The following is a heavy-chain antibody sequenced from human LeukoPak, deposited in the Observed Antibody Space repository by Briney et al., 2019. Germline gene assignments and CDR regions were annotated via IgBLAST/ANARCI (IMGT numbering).Heavy chain of an antibody. J-gene: IGHJ3*02. CDR3: ASITGYDAFDI. CDR2: ISSSSSYI. V-gene: IGHV3-21*01. Sequence: GRSLRLSCAASGFTFSSYSMTWVRQAPGKGLEWVSSISSSSSYIYYADSVKGRFTISRDNAKNSLYLQMNSLRAEDTAVYYCASITGYDAFDIWGQGTMVTVSS. D-gene: IGHD1-20*01. CDR1: GFTFSSYS.